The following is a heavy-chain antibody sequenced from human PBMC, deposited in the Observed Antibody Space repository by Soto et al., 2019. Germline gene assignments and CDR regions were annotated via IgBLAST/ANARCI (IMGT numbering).Heavy chain of an antibody. CDR2: IIPILGIA. CDR1: GGTFSSYT. V-gene: IGHV1-69*02. CDR3: ARVAGMGSGNP. J-gene: IGHJ5*02. Sequence: QVQLVQSGAEVKKPGSSVKVSCKASGGTFSSYTISWVRQAPGQGLEWMGRIIPILGIANYAQKFQGRVTIPADKPTSTPYRELSSLRSKDRAVYTWARVAGMGSGNPGGQGTRFAVSS. D-gene: IGHD6-25*01.